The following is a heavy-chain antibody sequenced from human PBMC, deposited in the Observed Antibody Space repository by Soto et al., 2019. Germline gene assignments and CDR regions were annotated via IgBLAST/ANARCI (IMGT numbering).Heavy chain of an antibody. D-gene: IGHD6-19*01. CDR3: ARHGAVAGSRWFDP. CDR1: GGSISSSSYY. V-gene: IGHV4-39*01. Sequence: SETLSLTCTVSGGSISSSSYYWGWIRQPPGKVLEWIGSIYYSGSTYYNPSLKSRVTISVDTSKNQFSLKLSSVTAADTAVYYCARHGAVAGSRWFDPWGQGTLVTVSS. J-gene: IGHJ5*02. CDR2: IYYSGST.